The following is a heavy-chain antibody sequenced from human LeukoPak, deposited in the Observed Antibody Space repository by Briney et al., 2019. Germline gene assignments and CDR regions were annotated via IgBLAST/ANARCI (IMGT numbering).Heavy chain of an antibody. J-gene: IGHJ4*02. V-gene: IGHV3-33*01. CDR1: GFTFSSYG. D-gene: IGHD3-3*01. CDR3: AREIRSGYPYYFDY. Sequence: PGGSLRLSCAASGFTFSSYGLHWVRQAPGKGLEWVAVIWYDGSNKYYADSVKGRFTISRDNSKNTLYLQMNSLRAEDTAVYYCAREIRSGYPYYFDYWGQGTLVTVSS. CDR2: IWYDGSNK.